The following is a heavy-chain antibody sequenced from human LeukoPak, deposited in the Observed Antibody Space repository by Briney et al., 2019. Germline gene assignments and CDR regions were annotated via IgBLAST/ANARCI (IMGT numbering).Heavy chain of an antibody. Sequence: GASVNVSCKASGYTFTIYYMHWVRQAPGQGLEWMGIINPSGGSTSYAQKFQGRVTMTRDTSTSTVYMELSSLRSEDTAVYYCARAHIVLMVYAIPSPYYGMDVWGQGTTVTVSS. CDR1: GYTFTIYY. J-gene: IGHJ6*02. CDR3: ARAHIVLMVYAIPSPYYGMDV. CDR2: INPSGGST. V-gene: IGHV1-46*01. D-gene: IGHD2-8*01.